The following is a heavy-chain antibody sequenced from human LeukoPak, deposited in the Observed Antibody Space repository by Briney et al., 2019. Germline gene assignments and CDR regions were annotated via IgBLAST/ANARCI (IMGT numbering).Heavy chain of an antibody. CDR1: GYTFTGYY. D-gene: IGHD5-18*01. J-gene: IGHJ3*02. V-gene: IGHV1-2*02. Sequence: ASVKVSCKASGYTFTGYYMHWVRQAPGQGLEWMGWINPNSGGTNYAQKFQGRVTMTRDTSISTAYMELSRLRSDDTAVYYCARAMRGYSYGPYAFDIWGQGTMATVSS. CDR2: INPNSGGT. CDR3: ARAMRGYSYGPYAFDI.